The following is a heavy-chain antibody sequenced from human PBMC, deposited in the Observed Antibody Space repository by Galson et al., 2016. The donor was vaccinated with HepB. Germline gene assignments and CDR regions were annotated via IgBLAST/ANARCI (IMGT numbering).Heavy chain of an antibody. V-gene: IGHV3-30*04. J-gene: IGHJ6*03. CDR3: ARGGTYCGGDCYYYMDV. D-gene: IGHD2-21*01. Sequence: SLRLSCAASGFNFSHYAMHWVRQAPGKGLEWVAVISYDGRSKQNADSVKGRFIISRDNSKNTLYLQMNSLRAEDTAVYYCARGGTYCGGDCYYYMDVWGKGTTVTVSS. CDR2: ISYDGRSK. CDR1: GFNFSHYA.